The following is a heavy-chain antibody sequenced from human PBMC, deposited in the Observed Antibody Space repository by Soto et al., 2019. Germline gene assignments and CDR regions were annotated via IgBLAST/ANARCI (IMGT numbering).Heavy chain of an antibody. CDR3: ARFTRGVAGTYYFDY. CDR1: GYPFTTYH. J-gene: IGHJ4*02. D-gene: IGHD6-19*01. Sequence: ASVKVSCKASGYPFTTYHLHWVRQAPGQGLEWMGIVYVTGTGTRSAQKFQGRLTMTRDRSTSTVYMELSSLRSVDTATYYCARFTRGVAGTYYFDYWGQGTLVTVSS. CDR2: VYVTGTGT. V-gene: IGHV1-46*01.